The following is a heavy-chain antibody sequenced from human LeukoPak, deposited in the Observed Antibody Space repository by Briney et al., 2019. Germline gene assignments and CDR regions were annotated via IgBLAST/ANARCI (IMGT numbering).Heavy chain of an antibody. Sequence: PGESLKISCKGSGYSFTSYWIGWVRQMPGKGLEWMGIIYPDDSDTRYSPSFQGQVTISADKSISTAYLQWSSLKASDTAMYYCARTSGSYLYYYYYMDVWGKGTTVTVSS. D-gene: IGHD1-26*01. V-gene: IGHV5-51*01. CDR3: ARTSGSYLYYYYYMDV. J-gene: IGHJ6*03. CDR2: IYPDDSDT. CDR1: GYSFTSYW.